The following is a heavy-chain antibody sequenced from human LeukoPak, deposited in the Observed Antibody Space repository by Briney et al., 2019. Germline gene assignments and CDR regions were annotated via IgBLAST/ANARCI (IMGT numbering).Heavy chain of an antibody. CDR2: ISHRGTT. D-gene: IGHD4-23*01. V-gene: IGHV4-30-2*01. CDR3: ARQKATPLPEDFDY. J-gene: IGHJ4*02. CDR1: GDSISTGAYY. Sequence: SETLSLTCTVSGDSISTGAYYWSWVRQPPGKGLEWIGYISHRGTTDYNPSLKSRLTIFMDKSNNHFSLRLTSATAADTAVYFCARQKATPLPEDFDYWGQGTLVTVSS.